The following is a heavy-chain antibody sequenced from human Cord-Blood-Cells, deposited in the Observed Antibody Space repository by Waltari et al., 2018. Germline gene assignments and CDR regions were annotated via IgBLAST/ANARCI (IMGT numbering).Heavy chain of an antibody. CDR1: GGSFSGYY. V-gene: IGHV4-34*01. CDR2: INHSGST. Sequence: QVQLQQWGAGLLKPSETLSLTCAVYGGSFSGYYWSWLRLPPGKGLEWIGEINHSGSTNYNPSLKSRVTISVDTSKNQFSLKLSSVTAADTAVYYCARLYCSSTSCNFDYWGQGTLVTVSS. D-gene: IGHD2-2*01. CDR3: ARLYCSSTSCNFDY. J-gene: IGHJ4*02.